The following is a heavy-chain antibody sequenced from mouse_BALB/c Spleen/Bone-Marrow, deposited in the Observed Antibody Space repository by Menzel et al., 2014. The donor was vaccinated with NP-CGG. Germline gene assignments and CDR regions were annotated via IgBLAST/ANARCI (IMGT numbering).Heavy chain of an antibody. CDR3: ARKDYFGYAAMDY. CDR2: ISGGSSII. V-gene: IGHV5-17*02. CDR1: GFTFSSFG. J-gene: IGHJ4*01. D-gene: IGHD1-2*01. Sequence: DVKLVESGGGLAQPGGSRKLSCAASGFTFSSFGMHWVRQAPEKGLEWVAYISGGSSIIYYADTVKGRFTISRDNPKNTLYLQMTSLRSEDTAIYYCARKDYFGYAAMDYWGQGTSVTVSS.